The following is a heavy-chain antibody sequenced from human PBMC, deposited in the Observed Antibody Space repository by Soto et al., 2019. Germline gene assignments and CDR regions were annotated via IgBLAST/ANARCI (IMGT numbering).Heavy chain of an antibody. CDR1: GFTFSNYG. V-gene: IGHV3-33*01. D-gene: IGHD1-26*01. CDR2: IWHDGNNK. CDR3: ASDLVGASDSYGLDV. J-gene: IGHJ6*02. Sequence: GGSLRLSCAASGFTFSNYGMHWVSQAPGKGLEWVAIIWHDGNNKYYADSVRGRFIISRDNSKNRLYLQMNSLSAEDTAVYYCASDLVGASDSYGLDVWGQGTPVTVSS.